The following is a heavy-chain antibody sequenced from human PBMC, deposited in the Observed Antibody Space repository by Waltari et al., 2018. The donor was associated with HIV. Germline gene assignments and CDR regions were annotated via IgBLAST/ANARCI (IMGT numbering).Heavy chain of an antibody. Sequence: QVQLVESGGGVVQPGGSMRLSCVGSGFTFSGCGMHWVRQGPGKGLEWVTFIRYDGSSESYHRSVKGRFTISRDNSKNIVYLQMNSLRPEDTAIYYCSKDLLTNIRGGAFDPWGQGTLVTVSS. CDR1: GFTFSGCG. D-gene: IGHD3-10*01. CDR3: SKDLLTNIRGGAFDP. J-gene: IGHJ5*02. CDR2: IRYDGSSE. V-gene: IGHV3-30*02.